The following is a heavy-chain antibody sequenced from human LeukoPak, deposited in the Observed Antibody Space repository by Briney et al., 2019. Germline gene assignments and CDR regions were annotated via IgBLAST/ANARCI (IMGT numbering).Heavy chain of an antibody. J-gene: IGHJ4*02. D-gene: IGHD6-13*01. CDR3: ASFYSSREGY. CDR1: GGSISSYY. Sequence: SETLSLTCTVSGGSISSYYWSWIRQPPGKGLEWIGYIYYSGSTNYNPSLKSRVTISVDTSKNQFSLKLSSVTAADTAVYYCASFYSSREGYWGQGTLVTVSS. CDR2: IYYSGST. V-gene: IGHV4-59*08.